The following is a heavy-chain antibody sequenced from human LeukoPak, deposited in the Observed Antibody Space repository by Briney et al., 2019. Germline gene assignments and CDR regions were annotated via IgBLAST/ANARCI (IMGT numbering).Heavy chain of an antibody. V-gene: IGHV3-30*09. J-gene: IGHJ4*02. CDR2: ISYDGSNE. CDR1: GFTFSSYV. CDR3: ARVGLTRDGYNLGY. Sequence: GGSLRLSCAASGFTFSSYVMHWVRQAPGKGLEWVAIISYDGSNEYYADSVKGRFAISRDNSKNTLYLQMNSLRAADTAVYYCARVGLTRDGYNLGYWGQGTLVTVSS. D-gene: IGHD5-24*01.